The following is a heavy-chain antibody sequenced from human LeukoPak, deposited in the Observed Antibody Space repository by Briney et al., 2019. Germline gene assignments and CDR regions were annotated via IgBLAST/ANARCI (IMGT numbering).Heavy chain of an antibody. CDR3: ARYYYVWGSYRRYYFDY. Sequence: SEALSLTCTVSGVSISSYYWSWIRQPPGKGLEWIGYIYYSGSTNYNPSLKSRVTISVDTSKNQFSLKLSSVTAADTAVYYCARYYYVWGSYRRYYFDYWGQGTLVTVSS. J-gene: IGHJ4*02. CDR2: IYYSGST. D-gene: IGHD3-16*02. V-gene: IGHV4-59*01. CDR1: GVSISSYY.